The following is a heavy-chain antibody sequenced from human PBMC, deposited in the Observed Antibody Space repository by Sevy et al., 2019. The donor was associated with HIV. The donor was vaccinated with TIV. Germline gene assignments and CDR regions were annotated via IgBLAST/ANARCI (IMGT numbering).Heavy chain of an antibody. V-gene: IGHV3-23*01. D-gene: IGHD3-10*01. CDR2: ISGSGGST. Sequence: GGSLRLSCAASGFTFSSYAMSWVRQAPGKGLEWVSAISGSGGSTYYADSVKGRFTISRDNSKNTLYLQMNSLRAEDTAVYYCPKGDRGGDYYYHYMDVWGKGTTVTVSS. CDR1: GFTFSSYA. CDR3: PKGDRGGDYYYHYMDV. J-gene: IGHJ6*03.